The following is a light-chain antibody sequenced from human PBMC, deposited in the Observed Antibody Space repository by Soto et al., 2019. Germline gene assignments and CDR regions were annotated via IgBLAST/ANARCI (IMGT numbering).Light chain of an antibody. Sequence: EIVMTQSPATLSVSPGERATLSCRASQSVSSNLAWYQQKPGQAPRLLIYGASTRATGIPARFSGSGSGTELTLTISSLQSEDFAVDYCQQYSNWPPYTFGQGTKLEIK. CDR2: GAS. J-gene: IGKJ2*01. CDR1: QSVSSN. V-gene: IGKV3-15*01. CDR3: QQYSNWPPYT.